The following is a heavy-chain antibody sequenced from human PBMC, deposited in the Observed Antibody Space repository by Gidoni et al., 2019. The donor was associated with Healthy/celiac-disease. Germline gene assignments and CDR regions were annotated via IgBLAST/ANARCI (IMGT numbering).Heavy chain of an antibody. D-gene: IGHD3-10*01. J-gene: IGHJ4*02. V-gene: IGHV1-18*01. CDR1: GYTFTSYG. CDR2: ISAYNGNT. Sequence: QVQLVQSGAEVKKPGASVKVSCKASGYTFTSYGISWVRQAPGQGLEWMGLISAYNGNTNYAQKLQGRVTMTTATSTSTAYMELRSLRSDDTAVYYCARGALPTLLWFRDDYWGQGTLVTVSS. CDR3: ARGALPTLLWFRDDY.